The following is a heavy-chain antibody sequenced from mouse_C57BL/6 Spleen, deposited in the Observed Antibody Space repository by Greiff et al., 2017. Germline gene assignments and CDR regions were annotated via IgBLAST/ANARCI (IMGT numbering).Heavy chain of an antibody. CDR3: AREEGDGYYSFAY. D-gene: IGHD2-3*01. V-gene: IGHV5-4*01. CDR2: ISDGGSYT. J-gene: IGHJ3*01. CDR1: GFTFSSYA. Sequence: EVQVVESGGGLVKPGGSLKLSCAASGFTFSSYAMSWVRQTPEKRLEWVATISDGGSYTYYPDNVKGRFTISRDNAKNNLYLQMSHLKSEDTAMYYCAREEGDGYYSFAYWGQGTLVTVSA.